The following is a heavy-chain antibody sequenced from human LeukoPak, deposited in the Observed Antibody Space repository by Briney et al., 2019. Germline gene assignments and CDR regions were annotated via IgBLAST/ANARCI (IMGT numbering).Heavy chain of an antibody. CDR2: ISGSGGST. D-gene: IGHD5/OR15-5a*01. V-gene: IGHV3-23*01. CDR1: GFTFSRYA. Sequence: GGSLRLSCAASGFTFSRYAMSWVSQAPGKGMEWVSAISGSGGSTYYADSVKGRFPIARDNSKNTLYLQMNSLRAEDTAVYYCARVYENNAFDIWGQGTMVTVSS. J-gene: IGHJ3*02. CDR3: ARVYENNAFDI.